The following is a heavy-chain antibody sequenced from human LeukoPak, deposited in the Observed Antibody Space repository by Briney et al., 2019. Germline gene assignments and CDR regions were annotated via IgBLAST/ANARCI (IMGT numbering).Heavy chain of an antibody. V-gene: IGHV4-59*01. CDR2: IYYSGST. D-gene: IGHD3-22*01. CDR1: GGSISSYY. J-gene: IGHJ5*02. Sequence: KPSETLSLTCTVSGGSISSYYWSWIRQPPGKGLEWIGYIYYSGSTNYNPSLKSRVTISVDTSKNQFSLKLSSVTAADTAVYYCARGPAYYYDSSGPLGWLDPWGQGTLVTVSS. CDR3: ARGPAYYYDSSGPLGWLDP.